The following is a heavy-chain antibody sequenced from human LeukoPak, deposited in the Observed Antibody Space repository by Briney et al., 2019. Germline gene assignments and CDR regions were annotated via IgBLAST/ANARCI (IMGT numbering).Heavy chain of an antibody. J-gene: IGHJ6*02. Sequence: GGSMRLSCAPPGFTFSSYAMSWVRHAPGKGMEWLSYIGAGSDIYYADSVKGRFTISRDNATNALYLQMNSLTVEDTALYFFFFKQKTAYEMDVWGQGTTVSVSS. CDR2: IGAGSDI. D-gene: IGHD2-21*01. CDR3: FFKQKTAYEMDV. V-gene: IGHV3-48*01. CDR1: GFTFSSYA.